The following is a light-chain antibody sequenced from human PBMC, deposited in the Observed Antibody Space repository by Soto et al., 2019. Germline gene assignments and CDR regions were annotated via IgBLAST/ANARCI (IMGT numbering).Light chain of an antibody. J-gene: IGKJ1*01. Sequence: DIQMTQSPSSLSASVGDRVTITCRASQYIGDFLNWCQQTPGKPPKLLIFGASNLHIGVPSRFSGSGSGTEFTLTISNLQREDFATYYCQQSYFILRTFGRGTKVDIK. CDR1: QYIGDF. V-gene: IGKV1-39*01. CDR3: QQSYFILRT. CDR2: GAS.